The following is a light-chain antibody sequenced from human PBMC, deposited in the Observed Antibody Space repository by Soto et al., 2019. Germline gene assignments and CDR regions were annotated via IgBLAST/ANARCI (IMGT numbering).Light chain of an antibody. CDR2: DAS. CDR1: QSMSSY. Sequence: IHRTESPSSLSASVGDRVTFTCGASQSMSSYLNWYQQTQGKAPKLLIYDASSLESGVPSRFSGIGSGTQGTLTISSLQQDDGPTYEVQHLNSYSEAFGQGTKVDIK. V-gene: IGKV1-13*02. J-gene: IGKJ1*01. CDR3: QHLNSYSEA.